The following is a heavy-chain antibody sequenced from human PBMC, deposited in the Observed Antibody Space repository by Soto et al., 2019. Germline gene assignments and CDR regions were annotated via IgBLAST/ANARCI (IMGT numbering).Heavy chain of an antibody. Sequence: GGSLRLSCAASGFTFSSYAMSWVRQAPGKGLEWVSAISGSGGSTYYADSVKGRFTISRDNSKNTLYLQMNSLRAEDTAVYYCAKDYYDSSGYYSAYWGQGTLVTVSS. CDR2: ISGSGGST. CDR3: AKDYYDSSGYYSAY. D-gene: IGHD3-22*01. V-gene: IGHV3-23*01. J-gene: IGHJ4*02. CDR1: GFTFSSYA.